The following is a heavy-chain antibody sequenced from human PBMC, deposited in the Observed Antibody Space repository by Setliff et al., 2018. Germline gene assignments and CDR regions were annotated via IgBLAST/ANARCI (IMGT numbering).Heavy chain of an antibody. CDR1: GGSFSGYY. D-gene: IGHD3-3*01. Sequence: PSETLSLTCAVYGGSFSGYYWSWIRQPPGKGLEWIGEINHSGSTNYNPSLKSRVTISVDTSKNQFSLKLSSVTAADTAVYYCARLPSKRIHYNFWSGSYNWFDPWGQGTLVTVPS. CDR2: INHSGST. CDR3: ARLPSKRIHYNFWSGSYNWFDP. J-gene: IGHJ5*02. V-gene: IGHV4-34*01.